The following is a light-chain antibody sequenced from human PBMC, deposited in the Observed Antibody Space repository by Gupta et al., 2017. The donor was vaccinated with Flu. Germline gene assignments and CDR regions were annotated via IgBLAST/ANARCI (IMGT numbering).Light chain of an antibody. CDR2: GAS. V-gene: IGKV3-15*01. J-gene: IGKJ1*01. CDR1: QSVTSN. CDR3: QQYNDWPPWT. Sequence: EIVMPQSRATLSASAAERATISCRASQSVTSNLAWYQEKPGQAPRLLIFGASTRATGIPARFSGSGSGTDFTLTISSLQSEDFAVYYCQQYNDWPPWTFGQGTKVEIK.